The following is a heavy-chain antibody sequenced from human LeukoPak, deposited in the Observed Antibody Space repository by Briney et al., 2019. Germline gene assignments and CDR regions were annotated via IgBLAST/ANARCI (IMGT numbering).Heavy chain of an antibody. CDR3: ARDAMTSVTTSPYYFDY. CDR2: INPSGDFT. D-gene: IGHD4-17*01. J-gene: IGHJ4*02. V-gene: IGHV1-46*02. CDR1: GYTFNSYY. Sequence: GASVKVSCKASGYTFNSYYMHWVRQAPGQGLEWMGIINPSGDFTSYAQKFQGRVTMTKDTCTSTVYMELSSLRSGDTAVFYCARDAMTSVTTSPYYFDYWGQGTLVTVSS.